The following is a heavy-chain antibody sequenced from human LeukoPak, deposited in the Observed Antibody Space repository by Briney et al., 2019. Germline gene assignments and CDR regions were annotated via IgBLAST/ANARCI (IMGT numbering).Heavy chain of an antibody. V-gene: IGHV4-59*01. CDR1: GGSISSYY. CDR3: ASGRYYFDY. CDR2: IYYSGST. J-gene: IGHJ4*02. Sequence: SETLSLTCTVSGGSISSYYWSWIRQPPGKGLEWIGYIYYSGSTNYNPSLKSRVTISVDTSKNQFSLKLSSVTAADTAVYYCASGRYYFDYWGQGTLVTVSS.